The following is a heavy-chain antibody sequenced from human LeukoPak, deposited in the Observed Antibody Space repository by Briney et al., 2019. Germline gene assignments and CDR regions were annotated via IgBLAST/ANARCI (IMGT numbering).Heavy chain of an antibody. V-gene: IGHV3-30*02. CDR1: DFTFSNFG. D-gene: IGHD6-19*01. J-gene: IGHJ5*02. CDR3: ARAAVAGTLRWFDL. Sequence: GGSLRLSCVASDFTFSNFGMHWVRQAPGKGLVWLSFIRDDGSNNYHADAVKGRFSISRDNSKNTLHLQMNTLRPDDTAVYYCARAAVAGTLRWFDLWGQGTMVIVSS. CDR2: IRDDGSNN.